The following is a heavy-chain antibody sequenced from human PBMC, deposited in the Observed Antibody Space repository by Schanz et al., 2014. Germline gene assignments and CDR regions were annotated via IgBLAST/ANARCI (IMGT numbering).Heavy chain of an antibody. D-gene: IGHD2-2*01. CDR2: IWFDGTNK. CDR1: GFTLSSYG. Sequence: QVQLVESGGGVVQPGRSPRLSCSASGFTLSSYGMHWVRQAPGKGLEWLAVIWFDGTNKYNADSVKGRFTISRDNAKNSLFLQMNSLSAEDTAVYYCAKVAPAATYLDSWGLGTLVTVSS. J-gene: IGHJ4*02. V-gene: IGHV3-33*03. CDR3: AKVAPAATYLDS.